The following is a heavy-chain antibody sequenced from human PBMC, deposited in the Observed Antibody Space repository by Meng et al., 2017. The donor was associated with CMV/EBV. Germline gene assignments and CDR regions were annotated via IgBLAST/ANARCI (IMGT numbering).Heavy chain of an antibody. CDR2: ISSSSSYI. Sequence: GESLKISCAASGFTFSSYSMNWVRQAPGKGLEWVSSISSSSSYIYYADSVKGRFTISRDNAKNSLYLQMNSLRAEDTAVYYCARDYSLRSYVGYGMDVWGQGTTVTVSS. J-gene: IGHJ6*02. CDR1: GFTFSSYS. D-gene: IGHD3-3*01. V-gene: IGHV3-21*01. CDR3: ARDYSLRSYVGYGMDV.